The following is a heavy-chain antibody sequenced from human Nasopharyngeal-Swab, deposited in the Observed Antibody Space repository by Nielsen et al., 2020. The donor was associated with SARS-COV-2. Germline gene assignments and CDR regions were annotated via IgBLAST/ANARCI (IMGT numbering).Heavy chain of an antibody. V-gene: IGHV3-9*01. Sequence: IRQPPGKGREWVSGISWNSGSIGYADSVKGRFTISRDNAKNSLYLQMNSLRAEDTALYYCAKDIAARPFFFYYYGMDVWGQGTTVTVSS. CDR2: ISWNSGSI. D-gene: IGHD6-6*01. J-gene: IGHJ6*02. CDR3: AKDIAARPFFFYYYGMDV.